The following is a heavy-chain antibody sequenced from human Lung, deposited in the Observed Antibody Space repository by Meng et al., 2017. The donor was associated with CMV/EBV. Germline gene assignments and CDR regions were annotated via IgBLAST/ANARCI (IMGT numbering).Heavy chain of an antibody. CDR3: ARDYYDSGAYYYTEEYYHGLDV. Sequence: LRLSCAISGDSVSSNSAAWNWIRQSPSRGLEWLGRTYYRSKWYDDYAMAVKSRITINPDTSKNQFSLQLNSVTPEDTAVYYCARDYYDSGAYYYTEEYYHGLDVWGQGTPVTVSS. V-gene: IGHV6-1*01. CDR2: TYYRSKWYD. D-gene: IGHD3-22*01. J-gene: IGHJ6*02. CDR1: GDSVSSNSAA.